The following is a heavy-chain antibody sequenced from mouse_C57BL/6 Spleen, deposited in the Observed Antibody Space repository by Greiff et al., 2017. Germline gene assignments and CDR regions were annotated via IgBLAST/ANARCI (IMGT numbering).Heavy chain of an antibody. V-gene: IGHV3-6*01. CDR2: ISYDGSN. CDR3: ASDGSSHYAMDY. Sequence: DVKLQESGPGLVKPSQSLSLTCSVTGYSITSGYYWNWIRQFPGNKLEWMGYISYDGSNNYNPSLKNRISITRDTSKNQFFLKLNSVTTEDTATYYCASDGSSHYAMDYWGQGTSVTVSS. CDR1: GYSITSGYY. D-gene: IGHD1-1*01. J-gene: IGHJ4*01.